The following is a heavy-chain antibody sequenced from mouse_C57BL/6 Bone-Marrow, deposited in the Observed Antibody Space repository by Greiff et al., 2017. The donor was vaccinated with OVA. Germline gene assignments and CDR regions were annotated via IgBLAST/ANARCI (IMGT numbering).Heavy chain of an antibody. CDR1: GFTFSSYA. Sequence: EVKLVESGGGLVKPGGSLKLSCAASGFTFSSYAMSWVRQTPEKRLEWVATISDGGSYTYYPDNVKGRFTISRDNAKNNLYLQMSHLESEDTAMYYCARDWAFGYWGQGTTLTVSS. D-gene: IGHD4-1*01. J-gene: IGHJ2*01. V-gene: IGHV5-4*01. CDR3: ARDWAFGY. CDR2: ISDGGSYT.